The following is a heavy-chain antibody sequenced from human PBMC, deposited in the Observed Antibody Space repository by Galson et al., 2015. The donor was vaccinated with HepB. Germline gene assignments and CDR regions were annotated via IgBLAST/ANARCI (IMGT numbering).Heavy chain of an antibody. Sequence: SLRLSCAASGFTFSDYYMSWIRQAPGKGLEWVSYISSSSSYTNYSDSVKGRFTISRDNAKNSLYLQMNSLRAEDTAVYYCARAGSYYGDAFDIWGQGTMVTVSS. J-gene: IGHJ3*02. CDR3: ARAGSYYGDAFDI. D-gene: IGHD1-26*01. V-gene: IGHV3-11*06. CDR2: ISSSSSYT. CDR1: GFTFSDYY.